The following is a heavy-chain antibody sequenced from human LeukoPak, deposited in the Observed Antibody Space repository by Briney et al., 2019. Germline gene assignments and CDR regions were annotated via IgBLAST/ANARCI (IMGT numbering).Heavy chain of an antibody. V-gene: IGHV3-23*01. J-gene: IGHJ4*02. CDR1: GFTFNNYA. CDR2: ISGGGETT. D-gene: IGHD4-17*01. Sequence: GGSLRLSCAAFGFTFNNYAMNWVRQAPGKGREWVSSISGGGETTYYADPAKGRFTISRDNSQNTLYLQMNSLRAEDTAVYYCARDYADYVGYFFFDYWGQGKLVTVSS. CDR3: ARDYADYVGYFFFDY.